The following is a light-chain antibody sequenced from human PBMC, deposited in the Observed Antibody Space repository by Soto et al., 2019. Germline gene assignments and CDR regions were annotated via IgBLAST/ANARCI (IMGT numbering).Light chain of an antibody. CDR3: QQYNSYSWT. Sequence: QVPQSPSTLSGSVGDRVTITCRASQSISSWLAWYQQKPGKAPKLLIYDASSLESGVPSRFSGSGSGTEFTLTISSLQPDDFATYYCQQYNSYSWTFGQGTKV. J-gene: IGKJ1*01. V-gene: IGKV1-5*01. CDR1: QSISSW. CDR2: DAS.